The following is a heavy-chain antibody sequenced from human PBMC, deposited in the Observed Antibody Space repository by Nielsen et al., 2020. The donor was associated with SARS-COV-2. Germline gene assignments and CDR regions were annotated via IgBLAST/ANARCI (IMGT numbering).Heavy chain of an antibody. CDR3: ARPSLVPGAHPPDY. CDR1: GFTFSSYS. Sequence: GGSLRLSCAASGFTFSSYSMNWVRQAPGKGLEWVSSISSSSSYIYYADSVKGRFTISRDNAKNSLSLQMNSLRAEDTAVYFCARPSLVPGAHPPDYWGQGTLVTVSS. D-gene: IGHD2-2*01. J-gene: IGHJ4*02. V-gene: IGHV3-21*01. CDR2: ISSSSSYI.